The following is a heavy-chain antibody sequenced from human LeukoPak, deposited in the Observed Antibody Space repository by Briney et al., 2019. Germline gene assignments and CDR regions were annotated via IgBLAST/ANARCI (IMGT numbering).Heavy chain of an antibody. CDR1: GFTFSSYA. V-gene: IGHV3-23*01. J-gene: IGHJ4*02. Sequence: PGGSLRLSCAASGFTFSSYAMSWVRRAPGKGLEWVSGISGSGGSTYYADSVKGRFTISRDNSKNTLYLQMNSLRAEDTAVYYCAKGSVSVVVPAAIPYYWGQGTLVTVSS. CDR2: ISGSGGST. CDR3: AKGSVSVVVPAAIPYY. D-gene: IGHD2-2*01.